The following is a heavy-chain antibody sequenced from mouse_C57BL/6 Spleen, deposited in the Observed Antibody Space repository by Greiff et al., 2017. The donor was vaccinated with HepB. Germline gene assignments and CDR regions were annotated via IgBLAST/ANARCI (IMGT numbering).Heavy chain of an antibody. J-gene: IGHJ3*01. V-gene: IGHV1-15*01. Sequence: VKLMESGAELVRPGASVTLSCKASGYTFTDYEMHWVKQTPVHGLEWIGAIDPETGGTAYNQKFKGKAILTADKSSSTAYMELRSLTSEDSAVYYCTSLYYWGQGTLVTVSA. CDR3: TSLYY. CDR1: GYTFTDYE. CDR2: IDPETGGT.